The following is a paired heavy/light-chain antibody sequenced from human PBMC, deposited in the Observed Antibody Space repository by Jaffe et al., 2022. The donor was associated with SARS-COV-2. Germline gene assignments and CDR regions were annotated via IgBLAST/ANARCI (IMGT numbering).Light chain of an antibody. CDR2: TAS. J-gene: IGKJ2*01. CDR3: QQSYVTPYT. CDR1: QSISSY. Sequence: DIQMTQSPSSLSASTGDRVTITCRASQSISSYLNWYQQKPGKAPKLLISTASSLRSGVPSRFSGGGSGTDFSLTINSLQLEDFATYYCQQSYVTPYTFGQGTKLEIK. V-gene: IGKV1-39*01.
Heavy chain of an antibody. CDR2: INPGDSDT. J-gene: IGHJ4*02. CDR1: GYSFSTYW. D-gene: IGHD3-9*01. CDR3: AIHWLPTTN. V-gene: IGHV5-51*01. Sequence: EVQLVQSGAEVKKPGESLKISCKGSGYSFSTYWIGWVRQVPGKGLEWMAIINPGDSDTRYSPSFQGQVTISADKSISTVYLQWSSLKASDTAMYYCAIHWLPTTNWGQGTLVTVSS.